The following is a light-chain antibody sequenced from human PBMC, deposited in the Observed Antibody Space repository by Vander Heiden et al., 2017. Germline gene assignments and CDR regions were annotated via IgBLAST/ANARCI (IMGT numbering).Light chain of an antibody. J-gene: IGLJ3*02. CDR1: NIARTS. CDR2: DDS. CDR3: EVWDSSSDWV. Sequence: SYVLTQPPSVSVAPGQTARITCGGNNIARTSVNWYQQKPGQAPVLVVYDDSDRPSGIPERFSGSNSGNTATLTLSRVEAGDEADYYCEVWDSSSDWVFGGGTKLTVL. V-gene: IGLV3-21*02.